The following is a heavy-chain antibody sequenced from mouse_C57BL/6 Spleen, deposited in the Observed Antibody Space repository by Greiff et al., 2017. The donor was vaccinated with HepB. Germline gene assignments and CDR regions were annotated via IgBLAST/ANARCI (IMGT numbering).Heavy chain of an antibody. Sequence: QVQLKESGAELVKPGASVKISCKASGYAFSSYWMNWVKQRPGKGLEWIGQIYPGDGDTNYNGKFKGKATLTADKSSSTAYMQLSSLTSEDSAVYFCARRGYGSYYYAMDYWGQGTSVTVSS. D-gene: IGHD1-1*01. CDR1: GYAFSSYW. CDR2: IYPGDGDT. CDR3: ARRGYGSYYYAMDY. V-gene: IGHV1-80*01. J-gene: IGHJ4*01.